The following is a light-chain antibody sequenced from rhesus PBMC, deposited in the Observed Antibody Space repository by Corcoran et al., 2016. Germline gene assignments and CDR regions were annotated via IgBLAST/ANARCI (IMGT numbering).Light chain of an antibody. J-gene: IGKJ4*01. V-gene: IGKV1-37*01. CDR1: QGISSY. Sequence: DIQMTQSPSSLSASVGDRVTITCRASQGISSYLAWYQQKPGKAPKPLIYYASNLERGVPSRFSGSGSGTEFTLTISSLQPEDFATYYCQKYNSDPLTFGGGTKVEIK. CDR2: YAS. CDR3: QKYNSDPLT.